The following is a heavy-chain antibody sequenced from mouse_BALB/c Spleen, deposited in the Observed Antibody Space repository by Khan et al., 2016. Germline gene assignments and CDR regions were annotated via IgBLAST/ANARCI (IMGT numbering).Heavy chain of an antibody. CDR3: ARLRRVYAMDS. Sequence: EVQLQESGPGLVKPSQSLSLTCSVTGYSITSGYYWNWIRQFPGNNLEWMGYISYDGNNNYNPSLKNRISIARDTSKNQFFLKLNSVTTEDTATYYCARLRRVYAMDSWGQGTSVTVSS. CDR2: ISYDGNN. V-gene: IGHV3-6*02. CDR1: GYSITSGYY. D-gene: IGHD2-12*01. J-gene: IGHJ4*01.